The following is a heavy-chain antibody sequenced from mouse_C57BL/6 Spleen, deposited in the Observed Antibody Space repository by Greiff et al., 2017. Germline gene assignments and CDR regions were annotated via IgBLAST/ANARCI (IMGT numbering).Heavy chain of an antibody. Sequence: VKLVESGAELVKPGASVKISCKASGYAFSSYWMNWVKQRPGKGLEWIGQIYPGDGDTNYNGKFKGKATLTADKSSSTAYMQLSSLTSEDSAVYFCARNDLYWYFDVWGTGTTVTVSS. J-gene: IGHJ1*03. CDR1: GYAFSSYW. V-gene: IGHV1-80*01. CDR3: ARNDLYWYFDV. CDR2: IYPGDGDT. D-gene: IGHD2-12*01.